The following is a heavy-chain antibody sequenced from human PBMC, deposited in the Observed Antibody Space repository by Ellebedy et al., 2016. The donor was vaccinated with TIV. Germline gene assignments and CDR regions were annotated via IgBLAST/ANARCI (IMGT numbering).Heavy chain of an antibody. CDR1: GFTFSSHS. CDR3: ARDGAAYCGGDCYTPFDY. J-gene: IGHJ4*02. CDR2: ISSSSSSM. V-gene: IGHV3-48*02. Sequence: PGGSLRLSCAASGFTFSSHSMNWVRQAPGKGLEWVSYISSSSSSMYYAASVKGRFTISRDNAKNSLYLQMNSLRDEDTAVYYCARDGAAYCGGDCYTPFDYWGRGTLVTVSS. D-gene: IGHD2-21*02.